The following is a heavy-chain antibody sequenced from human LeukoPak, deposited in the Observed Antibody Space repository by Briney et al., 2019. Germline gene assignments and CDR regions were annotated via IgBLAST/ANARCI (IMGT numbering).Heavy chain of an antibody. D-gene: IGHD5-18*01. CDR2: IIPIFGTA. CDR1: GGTFSSYA. Sequence: EASVKVSCKASGGTFSSYAISWVRQAPGQGLEWMGGIIPIFGTANYAQKFQGRATITADKSTSTAYMELSSLRSEDTAVYYCARDPSYGEVTPFDYWGQGTLVTVSS. V-gene: IGHV1-69*06. CDR3: ARDPSYGEVTPFDY. J-gene: IGHJ4*02.